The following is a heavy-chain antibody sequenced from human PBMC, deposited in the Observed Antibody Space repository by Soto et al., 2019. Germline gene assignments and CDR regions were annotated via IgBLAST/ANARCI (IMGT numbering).Heavy chain of an antibody. V-gene: IGHV4-59*08. CDR2: IYYSGST. J-gene: IGHJ4*02. Sequence: LEEAGPGLVKALGNPSLTLHGPCWPIRRYYLRWIRPPPGKGLEWIGYIYYSGSTNYNPSLKSRVTISVDTSKNQFSLKLSSVTAADTAVYYCARLNNYNRWDYWGQGTLVTVSS. D-gene: IGHD1-1*01. CDR3: ARLNNYNRWDY. CDR1: WPIRRYY.